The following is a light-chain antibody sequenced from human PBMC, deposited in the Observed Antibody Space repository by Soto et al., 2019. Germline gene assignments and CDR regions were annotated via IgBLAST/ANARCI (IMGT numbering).Light chain of an antibody. CDR3: SLYRSSSTL. V-gene: IGLV2-18*01. Sequence: SAPTQPPSVCGSPGQSVTISCTGTSNDLGSNNRVFWYQQPPGTAPKLIIYEVSNRPSGVPDRFSGSKSGITASLTISGLQTEDEADYYCSLYRSSSTLFGTGTKVTVL. CDR2: EVS. CDR1: SNDLGSNNR. J-gene: IGLJ1*01.